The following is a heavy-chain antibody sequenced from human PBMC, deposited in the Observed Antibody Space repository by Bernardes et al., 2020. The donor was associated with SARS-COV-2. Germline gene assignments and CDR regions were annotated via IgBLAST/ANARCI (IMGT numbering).Heavy chain of an antibody. D-gene: IGHD3-10*01. CDR1: GFIFDDYT. CDR2: INWGGDYT. CDR3: AIIGGDAFDI. J-gene: IGHJ3*02. Sequence: GGSLRLSCAASGFIFDDYTLHWVRQTPGKALEWVSLINWGGDYTDYAESVKGRFTISRDHNKSSLYLQMNSLRTEDTALYYWAIIGGDAFDIWGRGTMVTVSS. V-gene: IGHV3-43*01.